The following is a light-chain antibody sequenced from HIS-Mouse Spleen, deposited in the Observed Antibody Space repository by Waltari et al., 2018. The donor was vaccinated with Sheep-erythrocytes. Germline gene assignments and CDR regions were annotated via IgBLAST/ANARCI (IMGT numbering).Light chain of an antibody. V-gene: IGLV1-40*01. J-gene: IGLJ2*01. CDR1: RPNIGAGYD. Sequence: QSVLTQPPSVSGAPGQRVTIPCTGSRPNIGAGYDVHSYQQLPGTAPKLLIYGNSNRPSGVPDRFSGSKSGTSASLAITGLQAEDEADYYCQSYDSSLSAVVFGGGTKLTVL. CDR2: GNS. CDR3: QSYDSSLSAVV.